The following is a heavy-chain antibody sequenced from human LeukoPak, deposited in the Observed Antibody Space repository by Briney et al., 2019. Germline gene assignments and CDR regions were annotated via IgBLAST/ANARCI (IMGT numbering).Heavy chain of an antibody. CDR3: ARDGVLLWFGECHNWFDP. CDR2: INPNSGGT. CDR1: GYTFTSYG. D-gene: IGHD3-10*01. J-gene: IGHJ5*02. V-gene: IGHV1-2*02. Sequence: ASVKVSCKASGYTFTSYGISWVRQAPGQGLEWMGWINPNSGGTNYAQKFQGRVTMTRDTSISTAYMELSRLRSDDTAVYYCARDGVLLWFGECHNWFDPWGEGSLVTVSS.